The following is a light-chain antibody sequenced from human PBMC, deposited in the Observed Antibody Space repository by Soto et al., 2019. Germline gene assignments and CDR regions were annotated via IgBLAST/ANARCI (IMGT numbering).Light chain of an antibody. Sequence: QSALTQPASVSGSPGQSITISCTGTSSDVGAYKYVSWYQQHPGQAPKLMIYEVSNRPSGVSNRFSGSKSGNTASQTISGLQAEDEADYYCSSHTSSSTVYVFGTGTKLTVL. CDR3: SSHTSSSTVYV. J-gene: IGLJ1*01. CDR2: EVS. CDR1: SSDVGAYKY. V-gene: IGLV2-14*01.